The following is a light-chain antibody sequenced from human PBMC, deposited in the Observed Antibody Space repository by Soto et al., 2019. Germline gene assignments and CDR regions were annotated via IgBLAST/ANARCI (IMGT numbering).Light chain of an antibody. Sequence: LAQPASVSGSPGQSITISCTGTSDDVGAYNSVSWYQQLPHKAPQVILYKGTQRPSGVSSRFSGSTSGNAASPTISGLQADDEADYFCCSSAPESTYVFGTGTKVTVL. CDR1: SDDVGAYNS. J-gene: IGLJ1*01. CDR3: CSSAPESTYV. V-gene: IGLV2-23*01. CDR2: KGT.